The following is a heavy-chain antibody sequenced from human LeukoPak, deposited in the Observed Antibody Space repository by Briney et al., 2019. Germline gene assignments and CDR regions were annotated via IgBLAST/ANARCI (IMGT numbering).Heavy chain of an antibody. Sequence: SETLSLTCTVSGGSIGSSSYYWGWTRQPPGKGLEWIRSIYYSGFTYSNPSLKSRVALSLDTSKNQFSLKLRSLTAADTAVYYCARDPSYDFWSGYYFDYWGQGTLVTVSS. CDR2: IYYSGFT. CDR3: ARDPSYDFWSGYYFDY. J-gene: IGHJ4*02. D-gene: IGHD3-3*01. V-gene: IGHV4-39*07. CDR1: GGSIGSSSYY.